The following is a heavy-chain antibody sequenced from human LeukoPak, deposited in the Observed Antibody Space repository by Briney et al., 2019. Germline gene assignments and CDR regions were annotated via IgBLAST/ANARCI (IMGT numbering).Heavy chain of an antibody. V-gene: IGHV5-51*01. Sequence: GESLKISCKGPGYTFSSYWIAWVRQMPGKGLEWMGIISPGDSDTRYSRPFQGQVTMSADKSISTAYLQWSSLKASDTAMYYCARRTSESSGFDFLDVWGQGTTVTVSS. D-gene: IGHD3-22*01. CDR2: ISPGDSDT. J-gene: IGHJ6*02. CDR1: GYTFSSYW. CDR3: ARRTSESSGFDFLDV.